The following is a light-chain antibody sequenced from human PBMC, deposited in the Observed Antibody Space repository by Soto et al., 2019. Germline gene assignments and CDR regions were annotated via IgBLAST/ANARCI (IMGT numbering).Light chain of an antibody. J-gene: IGKJ4*01. CDR2: KTS. CDR1: QSVSPW. CDR3: QQYNSSWLT. Sequence: DIPMTQSPSTLAASVGDRVTITCRASQSVSPWLAWYQQKPGKAPKLLIYKTSTLQSGVPSRFSGSGSGTDFTLNISSLQPDDFATYYCQQYNSSWLTFGGGTKVDIK. V-gene: IGKV1-5*03.